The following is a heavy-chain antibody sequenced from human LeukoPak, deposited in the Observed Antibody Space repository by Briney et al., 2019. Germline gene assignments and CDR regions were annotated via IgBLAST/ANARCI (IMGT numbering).Heavy chain of an antibody. J-gene: IGHJ3*02. CDR2: IYYSGST. CDR1: GGSISSYY. D-gene: IGHD1-26*01. CDR3: ARDTRIVGATGPGDAFDI. Sequence: SETLSLTCTASGGSISSYYWSWIRQPPGKGLEWIAYIYYSGSTNYNPSLKSRVTISVDTSKNQFSLKLSSVTAADTAVYYCARDTRIVGATGPGDAFDIWGQGTMVTVSS. V-gene: IGHV4-59*01.